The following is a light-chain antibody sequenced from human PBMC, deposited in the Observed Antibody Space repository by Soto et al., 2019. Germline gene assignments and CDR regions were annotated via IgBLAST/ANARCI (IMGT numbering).Light chain of an antibody. J-gene: IGLJ2*01. CDR1: SSNIGNNY. Sequence: QSVLTQPPSVSAAPGQKVTISCSGSSSNIGNNYVSWYQQVPGTAPKLLIYDNNKRPSGIPDRFSGFKSGTSATLGITGLQTGDEADYYCGTWDSSLNVVLFGGGTKLTVL. CDR3: GTWDSSLNVVL. CDR2: DNN. V-gene: IGLV1-51*01.